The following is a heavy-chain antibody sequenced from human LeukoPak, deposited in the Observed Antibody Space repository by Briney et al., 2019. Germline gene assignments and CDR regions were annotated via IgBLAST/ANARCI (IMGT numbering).Heavy chain of an antibody. J-gene: IGHJ4*02. CDR3: ARGDCSSTSCQPPFLDY. CDR2: ISGGGGTT. CDR1: GFTFSIYA. D-gene: IGHD2-2*01. Sequence: GGSLRLSCAASGFTFSIYAMSWVRQAPGKGLEWVSLISGGGGTTYYTDSVKGRFTISRDNSKNTLYLQMNSLRAEDTAVYYCARGDCSSTSCQPPFLDYWGQGTLVTVSS. V-gene: IGHV3-23*01.